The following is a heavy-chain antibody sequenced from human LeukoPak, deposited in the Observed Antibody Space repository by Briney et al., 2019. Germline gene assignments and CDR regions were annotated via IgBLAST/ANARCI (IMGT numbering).Heavy chain of an antibody. Sequence: NTSETLSLTCTVSGGSISSSSYYWGWIRQPPGKGLEWIGSIYYSGSTYYNPSLKSRVTISVDTSKNQFSLKLSSVTAADTAVYYCARVRNSLVRGEGAGYGMDVWGQGTTVTVSS. CDR1: GGSISSSSYY. D-gene: IGHD3-10*01. CDR2: IYYSGST. CDR3: ARVRNSLVRGEGAGYGMDV. V-gene: IGHV4-39*07. J-gene: IGHJ6*02.